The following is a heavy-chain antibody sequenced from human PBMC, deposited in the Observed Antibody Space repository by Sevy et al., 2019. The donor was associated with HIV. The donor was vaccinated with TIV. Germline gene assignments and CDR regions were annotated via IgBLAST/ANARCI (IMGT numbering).Heavy chain of an antibody. CDR2: IIPIFGTA. D-gene: IGHD5-18*01. Sequence: ASVKVSCKASGGTFSSHAISWVRQAPGQGLEWMGGIIPIFGTANYAQKFQGRVTITGDESTSTAYMELSSLRSEDTAVYYCARDGSGYSYGYHRYFDYWGQGTLVTVSS. CDR3: ARDGSGYSYGYHRYFDY. J-gene: IGHJ4*02. CDR1: GGTFSSHA. V-gene: IGHV1-69*13.